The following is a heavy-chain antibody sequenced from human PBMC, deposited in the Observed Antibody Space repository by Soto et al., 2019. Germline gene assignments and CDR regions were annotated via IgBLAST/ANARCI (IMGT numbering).Heavy chain of an antibody. J-gene: IGHJ6*02. D-gene: IGHD6-13*01. Sequence: ASVKVSCEACGYTFTRYAMHWVRQAPGQRLEWMGWINAGNGNTKYSQKFQGRATITRDTSASTAYMELSSLRSEDTAVYYCASSNIAAAPYGMDVWGQGTTVTVSS. CDR3: ASSNIAAAPYGMDV. CDR2: INAGNGNT. CDR1: GYTFTRYA. V-gene: IGHV1-3*01.